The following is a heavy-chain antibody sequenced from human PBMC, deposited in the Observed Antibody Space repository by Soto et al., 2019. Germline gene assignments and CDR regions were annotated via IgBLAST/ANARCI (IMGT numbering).Heavy chain of an antibody. J-gene: IGHJ4*02. CDR1: GGSISSGDYY. V-gene: IGHV4-30-4*01. CDR2: IYYSGST. CDR3: ARAKDGDLYYFDY. D-gene: IGHD4-17*01. Sequence: QVQLQESGRGLVKPSQTLSLTCTVSGGSISSGDYYWSWIRQPPGKGLEWIGYIYYSGSTYYNPSLKSRVTISVDTSKNQFSLKLSSVTAADTAVYYCARAKDGDLYYFDYWGQGTLVTVSS.